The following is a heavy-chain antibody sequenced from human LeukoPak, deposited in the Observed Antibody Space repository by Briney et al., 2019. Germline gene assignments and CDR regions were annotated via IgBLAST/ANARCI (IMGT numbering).Heavy chain of an antibody. CDR2: ISGSDSST. D-gene: IGHD5-24*01. CDR1: VFTFSSSA. V-gene: IGHV3-23*01. CDR3: AKSGYNRFDY. Sequence: PGGSLRLSCAAAVFTFSSSAVSWVRQATGKGLEWVSTISGSDSSTHYADSVKGRFTISRDNSKNTLYLQMNSLRADDTAVYYCAKSGYNRFDYWGQGTLVTVSS. J-gene: IGHJ4*02.